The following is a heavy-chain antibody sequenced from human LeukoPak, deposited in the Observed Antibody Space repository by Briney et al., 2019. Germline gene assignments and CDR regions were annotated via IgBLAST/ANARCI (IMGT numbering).Heavy chain of an antibody. Sequence: GGSLRLSCAASGFTFSSYEMNWVRQAPGKGLEWVAVISYDGSNKYYADSVKGRFTISRDNSKNTLYLQMNSLRAEDTAVYYCAKFANSWELLDYWGQGTLVTVSS. CDR3: AKFANSWELLDY. CDR1: GFTFSSYE. CDR2: ISYDGSNK. J-gene: IGHJ4*02. D-gene: IGHD1-26*01. V-gene: IGHV3-30*18.